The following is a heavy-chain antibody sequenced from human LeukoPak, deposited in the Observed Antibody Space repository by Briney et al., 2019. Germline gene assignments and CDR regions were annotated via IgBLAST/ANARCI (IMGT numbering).Heavy chain of an antibody. CDR1: GYTFTSYG. V-gene: IGHV1-18*04. Sequence: GASVKVSCKASGYTFTSYGISWVRQAPGQGLEWMGWISAYNGNTNYGQKLQGRVTMTTDTSTSTAYMELRSLRSDDTAVYYCARDQGRDYGDSRIYYYYGMDVWGKGTTVTVSS. J-gene: IGHJ6*04. D-gene: IGHD4-17*01. CDR2: ISAYNGNT. CDR3: ARDQGRDYGDSRIYYYYGMDV.